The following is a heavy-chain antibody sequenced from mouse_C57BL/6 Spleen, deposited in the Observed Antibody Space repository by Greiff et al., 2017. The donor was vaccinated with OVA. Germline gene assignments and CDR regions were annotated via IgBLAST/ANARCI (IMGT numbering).Heavy chain of an antibody. V-gene: IGHV14-3*01. Sequence: VQLQQSVAELVRPGASVKLSCTASGFNIKNTYMHWVKQRPEQGLEWIGRIDPANGNTKYAPKFQGKATITADTSSNTAYLQLSSLTSEDTAIYYCARSYYYGSSYDYYAMDDWGQGTSVTVSS. CDR2: IDPANGNT. J-gene: IGHJ4*01. CDR1: GFNIKNTY. D-gene: IGHD1-1*01. CDR3: ARSYYYGSSYDYYAMDD.